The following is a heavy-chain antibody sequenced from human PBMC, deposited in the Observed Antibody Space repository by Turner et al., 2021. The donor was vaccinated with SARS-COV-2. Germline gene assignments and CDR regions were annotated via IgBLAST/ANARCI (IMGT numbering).Heavy chain of an antibody. CDR3: ATAPANYYDSSGSKGFYYYYYGMDV. CDR2: FDPEDGET. J-gene: IGHJ6*02. V-gene: IGHV1-24*01. Sequence: QVQLLQSGAEVKKPGASVKVTCKVSGYTLIELSMHWVRQAPGKGLEWMGGFDPEDGETNYAQKFQGRVTMTEDTSTDTAYMELSSLRSEDTAVYYCATAPANYYDSSGSKGFYYYYYGMDVWGQGTTVTVSS. CDR1: GYTLIELS. D-gene: IGHD3-22*01.